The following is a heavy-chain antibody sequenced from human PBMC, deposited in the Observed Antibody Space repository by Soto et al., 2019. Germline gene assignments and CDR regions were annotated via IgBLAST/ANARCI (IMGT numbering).Heavy chain of an antibody. Sequence: QVQLVESGGGVVQPGRSLRLSCAASGFTFSSYAMHWVRQAPGKGLEWVAVISNDGSNKYYADSVKGRFTISRDNSKNTLYLQMNGLRAEDTAVYYCARDDVNYWGQGTLVTVSS. J-gene: IGHJ4*02. CDR2: ISNDGSNK. V-gene: IGHV3-30-3*01. CDR3: ARDDVNY. CDR1: GFTFSSYA.